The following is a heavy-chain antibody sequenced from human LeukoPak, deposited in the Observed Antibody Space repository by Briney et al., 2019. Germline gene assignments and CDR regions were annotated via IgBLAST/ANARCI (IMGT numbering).Heavy chain of an antibody. J-gene: IGHJ6*03. CDR2: ISSSTTYL. CDR3: ATGPSDYLDV. Sequence: GGSLSLSCAASGFTFTTYYMNWVRQAPGKGLEWVSSISSSTTYLYYADSVKGRFTFSRDNAENSLYLQMNSLRAEDTAVYYCATGPSDYLDVWGIGTTVTVSS. V-gene: IGHV3-21*01. CDR1: GFTFTTYY. D-gene: IGHD2-2*01.